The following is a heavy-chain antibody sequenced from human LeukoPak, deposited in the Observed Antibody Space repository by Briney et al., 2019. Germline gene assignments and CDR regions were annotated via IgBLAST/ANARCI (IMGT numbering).Heavy chain of an antibody. Sequence: PSGTLSLTCTVSGGSISSYYWSWIRQPPGKGLEWIGYIYYSGSTNYNPSLKSRVTISVDTSKNQFSLKLSSVAAADTAVYYCARGEMVYAIRYWGQGTLVTVSS. CDR3: ARGEMVYAIRY. V-gene: IGHV4-59*01. D-gene: IGHD2-8*01. CDR2: IYYSGST. CDR1: GGSISSYY. J-gene: IGHJ4*02.